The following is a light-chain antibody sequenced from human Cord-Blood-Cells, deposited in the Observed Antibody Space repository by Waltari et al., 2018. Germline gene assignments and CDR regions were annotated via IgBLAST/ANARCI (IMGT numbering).Light chain of an antibody. V-gene: IGLV2-8*01. CDR3: SSYAGSNNLV. CDR1: SSDVGGYNY. Sequence: QPPSASGSPGQSVTISCTGTSSDVGGYNYVSWYQQHPGKAPKLMIYEVSKRPSGVPDRFSGSKSGNTASLTVSGLQAEDVADYYCSSYAGSNNLVFGGGTKLTVL. J-gene: IGLJ2*01. CDR2: EVS.